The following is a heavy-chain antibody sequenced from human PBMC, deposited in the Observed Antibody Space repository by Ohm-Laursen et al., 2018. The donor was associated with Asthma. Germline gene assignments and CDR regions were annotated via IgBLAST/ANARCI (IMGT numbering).Heavy chain of an antibody. CDR2: GGSYYDGGLK. D-gene: IGHD6-19*01. V-gene: IGHV3-30-3*01. CDR1: GFTFRSYA. Sequence: SLRLSCAASGFTFRSYAMHWVRQAPGKGLEWVAVGGSYYDGGLKYYADSVNGRFTVSRDDSKNTLYLQMNSLRAEDTAVYYCARSWAGFFDYWGQGTLVTVSS. J-gene: IGHJ4*02. CDR3: ARSWAGFFDY.